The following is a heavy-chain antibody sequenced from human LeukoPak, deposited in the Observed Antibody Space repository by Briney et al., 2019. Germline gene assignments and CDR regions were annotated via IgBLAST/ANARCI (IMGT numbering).Heavy chain of an antibody. CDR1: GGSSSRSY. D-gene: IGHD6-19*01. J-gene: IGHJ4*02. CDR3: ARAIAVAGYYFDY. CDR2: IYYNGIT. V-gene: IGHV4-59*01. Sequence: SETLSLTCTVSGGSSSRSYWSWIRQPPGKGLEWIGYIYYNGITKYNPSLKSRVTISLDTSKTQLSLRLTSVTAADTAVYYCARAIAVAGYYFDYWGQGTLVTVSS.